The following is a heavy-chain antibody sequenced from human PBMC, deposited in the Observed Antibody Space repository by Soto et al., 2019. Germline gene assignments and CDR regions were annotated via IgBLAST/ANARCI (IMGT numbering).Heavy chain of an antibody. CDR1: GGSFSGYY. Sequence: PSETLSLTCAVYGGSFSGYYWSWIRQPPGKGLEWIGEINHSGSTNYNPSLKSRVTISVDTSKNQFSLHLSSVTPDDTAVYYCVRLIGNSWLDSWGQGTPVTVSS. CDR3: VRLIGNSWLDS. J-gene: IGHJ5*01. D-gene: IGHD2-8*01. V-gene: IGHV4-34*01. CDR2: INHSGST.